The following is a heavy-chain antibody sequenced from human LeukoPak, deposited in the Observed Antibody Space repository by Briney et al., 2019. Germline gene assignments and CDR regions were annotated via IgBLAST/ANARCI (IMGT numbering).Heavy chain of an antibody. CDR1: GFTFSRYG. Sequence: GGSLRLSCGTSGFTFSRYGMHWVRQAPGKGLEWVAFIRYDGSNRYYADSVKGRFTISRDNSKNTLYLQMNSLRAEDTAVYYCAKDWYSFTVVTPFSHWGQGTLVTVSS. CDR2: IRYDGSNR. CDR3: AKDWYSFTVVTPFSH. V-gene: IGHV3-30*02. J-gene: IGHJ4*02. D-gene: IGHD4-23*01.